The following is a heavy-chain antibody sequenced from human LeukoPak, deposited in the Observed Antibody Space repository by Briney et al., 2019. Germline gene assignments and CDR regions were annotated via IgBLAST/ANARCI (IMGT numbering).Heavy chain of an antibody. J-gene: IGHJ4*02. CDR3: ARMSASIIVVVVAATLDY. CDR1: GYTFTSYG. CDR2: INPNSGGT. Sequence: PRASVKVSCKASGYTFTSYGISWVRQAPGQGLEWMGWINPNSGGTNYAQKFQGRVTMTRDTSISTAYMELSRLRSDDTAVYYCARMSASIIVVVVAATLDYWGQGTLVTVSS. D-gene: IGHD2-15*01. V-gene: IGHV1-2*02.